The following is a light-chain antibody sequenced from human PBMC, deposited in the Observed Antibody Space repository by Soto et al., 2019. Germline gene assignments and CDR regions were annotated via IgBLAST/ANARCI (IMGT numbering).Light chain of an antibody. CDR2: EGS. V-gene: IGLV2-23*01. Sequence: QSALTQPASVSGSPGQSITISCAGTSTDVGTYNLVSWYQHHPGRAPKLMIYEGSKRPSGVSNRFSGSKSGNTASLTISGLQAEDEADYYCCSYARSRGLFGGGTKVTVL. CDR1: STDVGTYNL. CDR3: CSYARSRGL. J-gene: IGLJ2*01.